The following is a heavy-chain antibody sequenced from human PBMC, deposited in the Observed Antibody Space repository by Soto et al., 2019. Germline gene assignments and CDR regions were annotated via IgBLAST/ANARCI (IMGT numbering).Heavy chain of an antibody. CDR3: ARKAWVRFEY. J-gene: IGHJ4*02. V-gene: IGHV4-4*02. Sequence: SETLSLTCAVSGDSISSSVWWTCVRQPPGKGLEWIGEVFHTGDTYFNPSLRSRVAMSVDKSTNEFSLKVTSVTAADTAIYYCARKAWVRFEYWGEGALVTVSS. CDR1: GDSISSSVW. CDR2: VFHTGDT. D-gene: IGHD7-27*01.